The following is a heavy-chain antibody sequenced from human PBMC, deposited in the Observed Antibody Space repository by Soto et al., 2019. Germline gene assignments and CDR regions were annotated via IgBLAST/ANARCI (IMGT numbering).Heavy chain of an antibody. CDR2: VYYSGST. D-gene: IGHD3-22*01. V-gene: IGHV4-59*01. CDR3: ARGYYDSSGQSNTFDI. CDR1: GASISSSY. J-gene: IGHJ3*02. Sequence: SETLSLTCTVSGASISSSYWSWIRQSPGKGLEWIGYVYYSGSTNYNPSLKSRVTISVDTYKNQFSLKLSSVTAADTAVYYCARGYYDSSGQSNTFDIWGQGTMVAVSS.